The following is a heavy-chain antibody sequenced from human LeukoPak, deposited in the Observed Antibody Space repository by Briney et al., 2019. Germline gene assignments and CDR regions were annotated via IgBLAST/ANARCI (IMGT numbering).Heavy chain of an antibody. CDR2: IYSGGST. Sequence: GGSLRLSCAASGFTVRSNYMSWVRQAPGKGLEWVSVIYSGGSTYYADSVKGRFTISRDNSKNTLYLQMNSLRAEDTAVYYCARAFTASSGWYVDWGQGTLVTVSS. CDR3: ARAFTASSGWYVD. J-gene: IGHJ4*02. CDR1: GFTVRSNY. D-gene: IGHD6-19*01. V-gene: IGHV3-53*01.